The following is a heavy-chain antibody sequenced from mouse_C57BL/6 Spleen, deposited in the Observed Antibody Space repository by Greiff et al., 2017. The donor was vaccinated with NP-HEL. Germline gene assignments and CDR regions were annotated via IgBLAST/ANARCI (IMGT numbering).Heavy chain of an antibody. Sequence: QVQLQQPGAELVRPGSSVKLSCKASGYTFTSYWMHWVKQRPIQGLEWIGNIDPSDSETHYTQKFKDKATLTVDKSSSTAYMQRSSLTSEDSAVYYCARAPYYDYFDYWGQGTTLTVSS. CDR2: IDPSDSET. V-gene: IGHV1-52*01. CDR1: GYTFTSYW. CDR3: ARAPYYDYFDY. D-gene: IGHD2-4*01. J-gene: IGHJ2*01.